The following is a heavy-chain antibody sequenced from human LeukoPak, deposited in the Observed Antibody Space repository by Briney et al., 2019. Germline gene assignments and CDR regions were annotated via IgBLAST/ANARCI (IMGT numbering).Heavy chain of an antibody. CDR2: ISTSGGYT. J-gene: IGHJ4*02. D-gene: IGHD5-24*01. V-gene: IGHV3-23*01. CDR1: GFSFNSYD. CDR3: AKKPATIEFPFDN. Sequence: GGSLRLSCVGSGFSFNSYDMGWVRQTPGKGLEWVSAISTSGGYTEDADSVKGRFTISRDNSQNTLFLQMNSLRAEDTAVYYCAKKPATIEFPFDNWGQGTLVTVSP.